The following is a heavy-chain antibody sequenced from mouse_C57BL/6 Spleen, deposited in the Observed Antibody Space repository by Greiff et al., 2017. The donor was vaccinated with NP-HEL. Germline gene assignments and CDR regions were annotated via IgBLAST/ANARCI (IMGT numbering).Heavy chain of an antibody. V-gene: IGHV1-69*01. Sequence: QVQLQQPGAELVMPGASVKLSCKASGYTFTSYWMHWVKQRPGQGLEWIGEIDPSDSDTNYNQKFKGKSTLTVDKSSSTAYMQLSSLTSEDSAVYYCARRARDYEGYFDVWGTGTTVTVSS. J-gene: IGHJ1*03. CDR2: IDPSDSDT. CDR1: GYTFTSYW. D-gene: IGHD2-4*01. CDR3: ARRARDYEGYFDV.